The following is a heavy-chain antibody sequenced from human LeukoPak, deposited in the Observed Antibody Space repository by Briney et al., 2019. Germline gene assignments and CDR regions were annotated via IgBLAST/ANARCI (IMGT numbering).Heavy chain of an antibody. CDR3: ARVPVYSGTYFDY. J-gene: IGHJ4*02. CDR2: IYYSGST. CDR1: GGSISSGDYY. D-gene: IGHD1-26*01. V-gene: IGHV4-30-4*01. Sequence: SETLSLTCTVSGGSISSGDYYWSWLRQPPGKGLEWIGYIYYSGSTYFNPSLKSRVTISVETSKNQFSLKLSSVTAADPAVYYCARVPVYSGTYFDYWGQGTLVTVSS.